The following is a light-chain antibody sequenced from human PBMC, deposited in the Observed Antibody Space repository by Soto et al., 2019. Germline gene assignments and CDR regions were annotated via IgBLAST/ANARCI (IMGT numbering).Light chain of an antibody. CDR3: QQYDSYSLRT. Sequence: DIQMTQSPSTLSASVGDRVTITCRASQTITTSLAWYQQKPGKAPKLLIYKASSLESGVPSRFSGSGSGTEFTLTISSLQPDDFATHYCQQYDSYSLRTFGQGTRVEI. CDR1: QTITTS. V-gene: IGKV1-5*03. J-gene: IGKJ1*01. CDR2: KAS.